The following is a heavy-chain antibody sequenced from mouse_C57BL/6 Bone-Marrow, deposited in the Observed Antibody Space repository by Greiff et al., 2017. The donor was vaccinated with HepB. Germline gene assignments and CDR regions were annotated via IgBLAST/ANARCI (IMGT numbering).Heavy chain of an antibody. CDR2: INPGSGGT. CDR1: GYAFTNYL. D-gene: IGHD1-1*01. CDR3: ARFPHYGSSWGY. J-gene: IGHJ2*01. Sequence: VQLQQSGAELVRPGTSVKVSCKASGYAFTNYLIEWVKQRPGQGLEWIGVINPGSGGTNYNEKFKGKATLTADKSSSTAYMQLSSLTSEDSAVYFWARFPHYGSSWGYWGQGTTLTVSS. V-gene: IGHV1-54*01.